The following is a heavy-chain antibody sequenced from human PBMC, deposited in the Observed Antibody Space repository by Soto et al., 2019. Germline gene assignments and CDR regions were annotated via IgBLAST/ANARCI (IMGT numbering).Heavy chain of an antibody. V-gene: IGHV1-2*02. J-gene: IGHJ4*02. CDR1: GYTFAAFF. D-gene: IGHD4-17*01. Sequence: HVQLVQSGAEVKKPGASVKVSCKTSGYTFAAFFIHWIRQAPGQGLEWMGWINPTSGATVSAQKFQDRVTMTRDTSISTAYMELRGLKSDDTAVYYCTRDPDYGDYWGYFFDYWGQGTPVSVSS. CDR2: INPTSGAT. CDR3: TRDPDYGDYWGYFFDY.